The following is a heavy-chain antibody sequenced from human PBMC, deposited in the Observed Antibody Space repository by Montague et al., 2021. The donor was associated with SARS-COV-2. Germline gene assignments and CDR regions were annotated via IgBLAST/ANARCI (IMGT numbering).Heavy chain of an antibody. D-gene: IGHD3-10*01. CDR2: ITHRGST. CDR1: GGSFSGYY. Sequence: SETLSLTCAVYGGSFSGYYWTWIRQAPGKGLEWIGEITHRGSTTYNPSLESRVTISVDTSKKQFSLKLRSVTAADTAVYYCARWISRLRGVDEWGQGTLVTVS. CDR3: ARWISRLRGVDE. J-gene: IGHJ4*02. V-gene: IGHV4-34*01.